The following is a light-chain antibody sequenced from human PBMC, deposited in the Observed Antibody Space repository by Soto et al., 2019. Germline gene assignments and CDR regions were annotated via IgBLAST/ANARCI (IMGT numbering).Light chain of an antibody. V-gene: IGKV1-5*03. Sequence: DIQMTQSHSTLSASVGDRVTISCRASQSIGSWLAWYQQKPGRAPKLLIYRASILENGVPRRFSGSGSGTEFTLTISSLQPDDFATYFCQHYNSYPWTFGQGTKLEI. CDR3: QHYNSYPWT. CDR2: RAS. J-gene: IGKJ1*01. CDR1: QSIGSW.